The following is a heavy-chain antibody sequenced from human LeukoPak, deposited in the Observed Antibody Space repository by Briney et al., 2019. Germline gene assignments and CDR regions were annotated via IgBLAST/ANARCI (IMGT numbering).Heavy chain of an antibody. CDR2: IYYSGST. Sequence: SETLSLTCTVPGGSISSSSYYWGWVRQPPGKGLEWIGSIYYSGSTYYNPSLKSRVPISVNTSKNQFSLKLSSVTAADTTVYYCARRSGSGSYLLVIWFDPWGQGTLVTVSS. J-gene: IGHJ5*02. D-gene: IGHD3-10*01. V-gene: IGHV4-39*01. CDR1: GGSISSSSYY. CDR3: ARRSGSGSYLLVIWFDP.